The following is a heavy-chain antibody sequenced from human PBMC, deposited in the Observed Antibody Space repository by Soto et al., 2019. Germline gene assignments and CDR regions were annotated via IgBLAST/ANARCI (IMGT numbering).Heavy chain of an antibody. V-gene: IGHV3-73*01. CDR1: GFTFSGSA. CDR3: TRRGAYYDFWSGYYD. Sequence: EVQLVESGGGLVQPGGSPKLSCAASGFTFSGSAMHWVRQASGKGLEWVGRIRSKANSYATAYAASVKGRFTISRDDSKNTAYLQMNSLKTEDTAVYYCTRRGAYYDFWSGYYDWGQGTLVTVSS. D-gene: IGHD3-3*01. CDR2: IRSKANSYAT. J-gene: IGHJ4*02.